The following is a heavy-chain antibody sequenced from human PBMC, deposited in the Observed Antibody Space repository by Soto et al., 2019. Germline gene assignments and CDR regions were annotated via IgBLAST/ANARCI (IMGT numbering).Heavy chain of an antibody. CDR1: GGSFSGYY. V-gene: IGHV4-34*01. Sequence: QVQLQLWGAGLLXPSETLSLTCAVYGGSFSGYYWSWIRQPPGKGLEWIGEINPSGSTNYNPSLKSRVTISVDTSKKQFSLKLSSVTAADTAVYYCARDLRGPFDYWGQGTLVTVSS. CDR2: INPSGST. J-gene: IGHJ4*02. CDR3: ARDLRGPFDY.